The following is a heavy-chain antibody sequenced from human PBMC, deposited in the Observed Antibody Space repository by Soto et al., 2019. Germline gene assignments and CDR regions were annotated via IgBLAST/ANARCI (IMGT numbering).Heavy chain of an antibody. J-gene: IGHJ4*02. CDR2: IYHSGNT. D-gene: IGHD3-10*01. CDR3: AIASASSKLRGVVIN. V-gene: IGHV4-4*02. Sequence: QVQLQESGPGLVKPSGTLSLTCALSGASIITDNWWSWVRQPPGKEMEWIGEIYHSGNTNFNPSVKSRVTISVDTSKYQSSLTVSSVTAADTAIYYCAIASASSKLRGVVINWGQGTLVTVSS. CDR1: GASIITDNW.